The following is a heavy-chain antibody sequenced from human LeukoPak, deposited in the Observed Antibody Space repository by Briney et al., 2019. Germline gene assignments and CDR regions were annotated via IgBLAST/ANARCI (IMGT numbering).Heavy chain of an antibody. Sequence: GGSLRLSCAASRFTFSNYWMNWFRQAPGKGLEWVANINQDGSEKYYVDSVKGRFTISRDNAKNSLYLQMNSLRAEDTAVYYCARTVVPAAGDYWGQGTLVTVSS. CDR3: ARTVVPAAGDY. J-gene: IGHJ4*02. CDR1: RFTFSNYW. CDR2: INQDGSEK. V-gene: IGHV3-7*01. D-gene: IGHD2-2*01.